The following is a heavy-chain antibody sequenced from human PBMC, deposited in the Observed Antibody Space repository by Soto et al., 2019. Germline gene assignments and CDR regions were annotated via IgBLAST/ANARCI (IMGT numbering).Heavy chain of an antibody. J-gene: IGHJ4*02. Sequence: QVQLVQSGAEVKKPGASVKVSCKASGYTFTSYAMHWVRQAPGQRLEWMGWINAGNGNTKYSQTFQGRVTITRDTSASTAYMELSSLRSEDTAVYYCARDGWAVAGLDYWGQGTLVTVSS. D-gene: IGHD6-19*01. CDR2: INAGNGNT. CDR3: ARDGWAVAGLDY. V-gene: IGHV1-3*01. CDR1: GYTFTSYA.